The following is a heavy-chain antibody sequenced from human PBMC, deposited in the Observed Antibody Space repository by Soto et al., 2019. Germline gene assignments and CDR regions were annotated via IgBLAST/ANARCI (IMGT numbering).Heavy chain of an antibody. CDR2: IYPADSDT. V-gene: IGHV5-51*01. J-gene: IGHJ5*02. CDR3: ARQDGIFGWFDP. CDR1: GYNFTTSW. Sequence: GESLKISCRASGYNFTTSWIGWVRQKPGKGLEWMGIIYPADSDTIYSPSFQGQVTFSVDKSINTAFLQMSSLKASDTAIYYCARQDGIFGWFDPWGQGSLVT. D-gene: IGHD3-9*01.